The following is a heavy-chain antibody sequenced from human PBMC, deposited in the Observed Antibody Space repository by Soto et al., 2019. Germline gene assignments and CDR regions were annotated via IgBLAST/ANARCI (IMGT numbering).Heavy chain of an antibody. V-gene: IGHV1-18*01. J-gene: IGHJ4*02. Sequence: QVQLVQSGAEVKKPGASVKVSCKASGYTFTSYGISWVRQAPGQGLEWMGWISAYNGNTNYAQKLQGRVTMTTDTSTSTAYMELRSLRSDDTAVYYCARGLTDTPMTTVGSGPLGYWGQGTLVTVSS. D-gene: IGHD4-4*01. CDR3: ARGLTDTPMTTVGSGPLGY. CDR1: GYTFTSYG. CDR2: ISAYNGNT.